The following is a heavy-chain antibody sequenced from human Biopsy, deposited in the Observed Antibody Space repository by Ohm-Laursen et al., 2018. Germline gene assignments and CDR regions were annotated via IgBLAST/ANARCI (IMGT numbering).Heavy chain of an antibody. CDR3: ARPNLREWELHNAFDI. CDR1: GFTFSSYA. D-gene: IGHD1-26*01. Sequence: SLRLSCAASGFTFSSYAMSWVRQAPGKGLEWLSTISGSGATPYYADSVKGRFTISRDNSKNTLYLQMNSLRAEDTAVYYCARPNLREWELHNAFDIWGQGTMVTVSS. CDR2: ISGSGATP. V-gene: IGHV3-23*01. J-gene: IGHJ3*02.